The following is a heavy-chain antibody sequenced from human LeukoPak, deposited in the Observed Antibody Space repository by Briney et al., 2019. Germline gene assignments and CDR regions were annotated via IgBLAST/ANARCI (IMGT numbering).Heavy chain of an antibody. Sequence: KPSGTLSLTCTVSGGSISSSSYYWGWIRQPPGKGLEWIGSIYYSGSTYYNPSLKSRVTISVDTSKNQFSLKLSSVTAADTAVYYCARLVGILTGSVNDYWGQGTLVTVSS. D-gene: IGHD3-9*01. CDR1: GGSISSSSYY. CDR3: ARLVGILTGSVNDY. V-gene: IGHV4-39*01. CDR2: IYYSGST. J-gene: IGHJ4*02.